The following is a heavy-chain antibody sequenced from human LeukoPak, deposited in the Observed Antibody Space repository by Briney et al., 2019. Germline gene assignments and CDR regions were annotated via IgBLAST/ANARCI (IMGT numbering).Heavy chain of an antibody. J-gene: IGHJ4*02. Sequence: SETLSLTCTVSGDSISSYCWSWIRQPPGKGLEWIGYIYYSGSTNYNPSLKSRVTISVDTAKNQFSLKLSSVTAADTAVYYCARGEVLTSALFWRGGMFDFWGQGTLVTVSS. CDR2: IYYSGST. D-gene: IGHD2-21*02. CDR1: GDSISSYC. V-gene: IGHV4-59*12. CDR3: ARGEVLTSALFWRGGMFDF.